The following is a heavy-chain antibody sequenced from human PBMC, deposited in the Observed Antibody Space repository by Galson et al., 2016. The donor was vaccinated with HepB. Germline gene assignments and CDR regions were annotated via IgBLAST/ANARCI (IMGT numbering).Heavy chain of an antibody. J-gene: IGHJ4*02. CDR3: AKTYIRTRSSGYYAH. CDR1: GFTFDDYA. CDR2: ISWNSGSI. D-gene: IGHD3-22*01. V-gene: IGHV3-9*01. Sequence: SLRLSCAASGFTFDDYAMHWVRQAPGKGLEWVSGISWNSGSIGYADSVKGRFTISRDNAKNSLYLQMSSLRAEDTALYYCAKTYIRTRSSGYYAHWGQGTLVTVSS.